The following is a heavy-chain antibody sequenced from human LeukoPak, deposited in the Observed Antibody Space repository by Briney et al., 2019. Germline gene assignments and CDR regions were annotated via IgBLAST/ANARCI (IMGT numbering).Heavy chain of an antibody. CDR1: GYSFTSNY. J-gene: IGHJ4*02. CDR2: VYPRDGST. V-gene: IGHV1-46*01. Sequence: ASVRVSCKASGYSFTSNYIHWVRQAPGQGLEWMGMVYPRDGSTSYAQKFQGRVTVTRDTSTSTVHMELSGLRSEDTAVYYCARDQEAFDYWGQGTLVTVSS. CDR3: ARDQEAFDY.